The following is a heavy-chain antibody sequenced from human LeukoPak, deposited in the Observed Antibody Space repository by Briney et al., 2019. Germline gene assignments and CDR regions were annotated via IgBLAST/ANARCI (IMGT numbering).Heavy chain of an antibody. CDR1: GFTFDDYA. CDR3: AKDRRSGYSYGPTHWYFDL. Sequence: GKSLRLSCAASGFTFDDYAMHWVRQAPGKGLEWVSGISWNSGSIGYADSVKGRFTISRDNAKNSLYLQMNSLRAEDTALYYCAKDRRSGYSYGPTHWYFDLWGRGTLVTVSS. J-gene: IGHJ2*01. D-gene: IGHD5-18*01. V-gene: IGHV3-9*01. CDR2: ISWNSGSI.